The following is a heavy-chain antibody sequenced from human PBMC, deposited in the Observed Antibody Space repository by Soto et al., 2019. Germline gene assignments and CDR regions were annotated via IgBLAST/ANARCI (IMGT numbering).Heavy chain of an antibody. D-gene: IGHD3-3*01. CDR2: ISAYNGNT. Sequence: ASVKVSCKASGYTFTSYGISWVRQAPGQGLEWMGWISAYNGNTNYAQKLQGRVTMTTDTSTSTAYMELRSLRSDDTAVYYCARENYDFWSGYYRSLYYYGMDVWGQGTTVTVSS. J-gene: IGHJ6*02. V-gene: IGHV1-18*01. CDR3: ARENYDFWSGYYRSLYYYGMDV. CDR1: GYTFTSYG.